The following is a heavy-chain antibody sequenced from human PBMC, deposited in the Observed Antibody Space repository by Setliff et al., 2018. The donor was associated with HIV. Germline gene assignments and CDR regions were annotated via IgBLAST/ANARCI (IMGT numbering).Heavy chain of an antibody. J-gene: IGHJ6*03. Sequence: PSETLSLTCTVSGGSISSYYWSWIRQPPGKGLEWIGYIYYSGSTNYNPSLKSRVTISVDTSKNQFSLKLSSVTAADTAMYYCARGRRSTSSYYYYYYMDVWGKGTTVTVSS. V-gene: IGHV4-59*01. CDR1: GGSISSYY. CDR3: ARGRRSTSSYYYYYYMDV. CDR2: IYYSGST. D-gene: IGHD2-2*01.